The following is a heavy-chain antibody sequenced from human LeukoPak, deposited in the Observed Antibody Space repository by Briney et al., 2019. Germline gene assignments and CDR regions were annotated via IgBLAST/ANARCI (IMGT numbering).Heavy chain of an antibody. CDR1: GFTFSSYG. D-gene: IGHD6-13*01. CDR3: ARDRGYSSTWSFGKHYYMDV. Sequence: GGSLRLSCAASGFTFSSYGMYWVRQAPGKGLERVAVIWYDGSHKSYANSVKGRFTISRDNPKNILYLHMNSLRADDTAVYYCARDRGYSSTWSFGKHYYMDVWGKGTTVTVSS. CDR2: IWYDGSHK. J-gene: IGHJ6*03. V-gene: IGHV3-33*07.